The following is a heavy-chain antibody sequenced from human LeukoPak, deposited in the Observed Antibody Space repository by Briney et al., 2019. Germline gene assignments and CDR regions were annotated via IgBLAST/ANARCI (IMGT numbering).Heavy chain of an antibody. CDR1: GFSLSTSGVG. D-gene: IGHD3-10*01. Sequence: EFGPGLVKPTQTLTLTCTFSGFSLSTSGVGVGWIRQPPGKALQWLALIYWDDEKYYSPSLKSRISISRDTSRNQVVLTMTNMDPLDTATYFCAHSYYFGSRSYYHVWFAPCGLGRLFTVSS. V-gene: IGHV2-5*02. J-gene: IGHJ5*02. CDR3: AHSYYFGSRSYYHVWFAP. CDR2: IYWDDEK.